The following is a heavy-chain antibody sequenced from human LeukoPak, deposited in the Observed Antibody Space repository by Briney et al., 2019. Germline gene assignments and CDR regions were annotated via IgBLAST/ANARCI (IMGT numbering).Heavy chain of an antibody. V-gene: IGHV4-34*01. CDR1: GGSFSGYC. Sequence: SETLSLTCAVYGGSFSGYCWSWIRQPPGKGLEWIGEINHSGSTNYNPSLKSRVTISVDTSKNQFSLKLSSVTAADTAVYYCARGLRVWQWGTRTRNYFDYWGQGTLVTVSS. CDR3: ARGLRVWQWGTRTRNYFDY. CDR2: INHSGST. J-gene: IGHJ4*02. D-gene: IGHD6-19*01.